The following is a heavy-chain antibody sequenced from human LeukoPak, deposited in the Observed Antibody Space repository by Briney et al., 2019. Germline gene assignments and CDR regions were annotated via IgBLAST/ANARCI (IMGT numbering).Heavy chain of an antibody. CDR3: ASYENHYDINYYGMDV. V-gene: IGHV1-69*01. CDR1: GGTFSSYA. CDR2: IIPIFGTA. D-gene: IGHD3-9*01. J-gene: IGHJ6*02. Sequence: SVKVSCKASGGTFSSYAISWVRQAPGQGLEWMGGIIPIFGTANYAQKFQGRVTITADESTSTTYMELSSLRSEDTAVYYCASYENHYDINYYGMDVWGQGTTVTVSS.